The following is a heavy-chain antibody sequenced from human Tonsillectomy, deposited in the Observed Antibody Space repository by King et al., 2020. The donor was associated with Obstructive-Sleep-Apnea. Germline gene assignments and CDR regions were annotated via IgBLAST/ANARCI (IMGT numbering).Heavy chain of an antibody. Sequence: VQLVESGGGLVQPGGSLRLSCAASGFTFSSDSMNWVRQAPGKGLEWVSYISSSSSTIYYADSVKGRFTISRDNAKNSLDLQMNSLRAEDTAWYYCARDKADSSSWTAYYYYGMDVWGQGTTVTVSS. CDR3: ARDKADSSSWTAYYYYGMDV. J-gene: IGHJ6*02. CDR1: GFTFSSDS. CDR2: ISSSSSTI. V-gene: IGHV3-48*01. D-gene: IGHD6-13*01.